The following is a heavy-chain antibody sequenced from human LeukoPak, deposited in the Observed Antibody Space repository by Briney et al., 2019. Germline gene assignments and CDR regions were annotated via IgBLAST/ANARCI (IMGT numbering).Heavy chain of an antibody. CDR1: GGSISSSSYY. CDR2: IYYSGST. CDR3: ARDTLMAAFDY. V-gene: IGHV4-39*02. J-gene: IGHJ4*02. D-gene: IGHD2-8*01. Sequence: PSETLSLTCTVSGGSISSSSYYWGWIRQPPGKGLEWIGSIYYSGSTYYNPSLKSRVTISVDTSKNQFSLKLSSVTAADTAVYYCARDTLMAAFDYWGQGTLVTVSS.